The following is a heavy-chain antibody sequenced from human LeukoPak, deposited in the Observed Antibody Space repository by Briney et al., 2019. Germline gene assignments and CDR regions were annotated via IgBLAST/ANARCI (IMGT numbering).Heavy chain of an antibody. CDR3: ARYCSSTSCYSDY. Sequence: ASVTVSYKASGYTFTVYYMHWVRQAPGQGREYMGGINPISGGTVYAQKFQGRVTITRDTSITTAYMELTRLRSDDTAVYYCARYCSSTSCYSDYRGQGTLVTVSS. J-gene: IGHJ4*02. CDR2: INPISGGT. CDR1: GYTFTVYY. D-gene: IGHD2-2*01. V-gene: IGHV1-2*02.